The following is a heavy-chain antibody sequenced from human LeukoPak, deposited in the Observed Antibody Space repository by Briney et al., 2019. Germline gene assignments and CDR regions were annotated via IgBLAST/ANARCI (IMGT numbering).Heavy chain of an antibody. V-gene: IGHV3-48*03. Sequence: PGGSLRLSCAASGFTFSSYVMNWVRQAPGKGLEWVSYISSSGSTIYYADSVKGRFTISRDNAKNSLYLQMNSLRAEDTAVYYCARDNSQWLVRGIDYWGQGTLVTVSS. CDR1: GFTFSSYV. CDR2: ISSSGSTI. J-gene: IGHJ4*02. D-gene: IGHD6-19*01. CDR3: ARDNSQWLVRGIDY.